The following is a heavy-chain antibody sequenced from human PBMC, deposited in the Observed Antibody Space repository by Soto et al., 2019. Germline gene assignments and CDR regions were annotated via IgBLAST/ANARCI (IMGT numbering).Heavy chain of an antibody. CDR2: INSDGSST. Sequence: EVQLVESGGGLVQPGGSLRLSCAASGFTFSSYWMHWVRQAPGKGLVWVSRINSDGSSTSYADSVKGRFTISRDNAKNTLYLQMNSLRAEDTAVYYCARDLRSSSRYNWFDHRGQGTLVTVSS. CDR1: GFTFSSYW. CDR3: ARDLRSSSRYNWFDH. J-gene: IGHJ5*02. D-gene: IGHD6-6*01. V-gene: IGHV3-74*01.